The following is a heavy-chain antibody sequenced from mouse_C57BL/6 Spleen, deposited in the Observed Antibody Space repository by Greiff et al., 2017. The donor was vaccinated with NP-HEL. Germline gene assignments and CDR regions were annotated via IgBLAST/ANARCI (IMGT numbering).Heavy chain of an antibody. J-gene: IGHJ3*01. Sequence: QVQLQQPGAELVRPGSSVKLSCKASGYTFTSYWMHWVKQRPIQGLEWIGNIDPSDSETHYNQKFKDKATLTVDKSSSTAYMQLSSLTSEDSAVYYCAREEGYYGNNGAWFAYWGQGTLVTVSA. CDR3: AREEGYYGNNGAWFAY. D-gene: IGHD2-1*01. CDR2: IDPSDSET. V-gene: IGHV1-52*01. CDR1: GYTFTSYW.